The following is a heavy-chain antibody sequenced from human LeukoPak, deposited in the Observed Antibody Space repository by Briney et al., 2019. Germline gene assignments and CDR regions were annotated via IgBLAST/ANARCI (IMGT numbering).Heavy chain of an antibody. D-gene: IGHD3-22*01. Sequence: KTSETLSLTCTVYGGSFSGYYWSWIRQPPGKGLEWIGEINHSGSTNYNPSLKSRVTISVDTSKNQFSLKLSSVTAAETAVYYCARVYDYYDSSGYYLRDAFDIWGQGTMVTVSS. CDR3: ARVYDYYDSSGYYLRDAFDI. V-gene: IGHV4-34*01. CDR1: GGSFSGYY. CDR2: INHSGST. J-gene: IGHJ3*02.